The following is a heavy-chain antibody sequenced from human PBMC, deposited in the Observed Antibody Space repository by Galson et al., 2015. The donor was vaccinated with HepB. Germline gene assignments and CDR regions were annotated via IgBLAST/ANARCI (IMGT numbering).Heavy chain of an antibody. CDR2: MNPNSGNT. CDR3: AISRGYSSSWYNPSTYYFDY. V-gene: IGHV1-8*01. J-gene: IGHJ4*02. D-gene: IGHD6-13*01. CDR1: GYTFTSYD. Sequence: SVKVSCKASGYTFTSYDINWVRQATGQGLEWMGWMNPNSGNTGYAQKFQGRVTMTRNTSISTAYMELSSLRSEDTAVYYCAISRGYSSSWYNPSTYYFDYWGQGTLVTVSS.